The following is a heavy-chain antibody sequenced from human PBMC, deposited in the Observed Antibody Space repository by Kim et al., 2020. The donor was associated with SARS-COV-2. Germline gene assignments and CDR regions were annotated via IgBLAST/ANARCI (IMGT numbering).Heavy chain of an antibody. Sequence: NPNYAQNPQGRGSMTTDTSTTTAYMELRSMRSDDTAVYYCARGRVGVHFDYWGQGTLVTVSS. D-gene: IGHD1-26*01. CDR2: NP. V-gene: IGHV1-18*01. J-gene: IGHJ4*02. CDR3: ARGRVGVHFDY.